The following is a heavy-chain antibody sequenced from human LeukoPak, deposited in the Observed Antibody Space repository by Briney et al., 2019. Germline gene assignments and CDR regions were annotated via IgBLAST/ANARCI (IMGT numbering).Heavy chain of an antibody. Sequence: RASVKVSCKASGYTFTGYYMHWVRQAPGQGLEWMGWMNPNNGNTGSAQKLQGRVTMTRDTSITTAYMELSSLRSEDTAIYYCTRGDYWGQGTLVTVSS. CDR1: GYTFTGYY. D-gene: IGHD1-26*01. J-gene: IGHJ4*02. CDR3: TRGDY. V-gene: IGHV1-8*02. CDR2: MNPNNGNT.